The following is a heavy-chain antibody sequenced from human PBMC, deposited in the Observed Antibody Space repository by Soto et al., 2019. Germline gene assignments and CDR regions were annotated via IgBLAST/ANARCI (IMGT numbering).Heavy chain of an antibody. Sequence: ASVKVSCKASGGTFSSYTISWVRQAPGQGLEWMGRIIPILGIANYAQKFQGRVTITADKSTSTAYMELSSLRSEDTAVYYCARDSPTIFGVVNHFDYWGQGTLVTVSS. D-gene: IGHD3-3*01. J-gene: IGHJ4*02. CDR1: GGTFSSYT. V-gene: IGHV1-69*04. CDR2: IIPILGIA. CDR3: ARDSPTIFGVVNHFDY.